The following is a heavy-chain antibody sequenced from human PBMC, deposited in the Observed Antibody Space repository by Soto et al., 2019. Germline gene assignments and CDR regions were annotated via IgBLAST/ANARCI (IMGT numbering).Heavy chain of an antibody. CDR3: ARDHDLRKTTVRDWFDP. CDR2: IYYSGST. V-gene: IGHV4-30-4*01. CDR1: GGSISIGDYY. D-gene: IGHD4-17*01. Sequence: PSETLALTCTFSGGSISIGDYYLSLILQPPVNGLEWIGYIYYSGSTYCNPSLKSRVTISVDTSKNQFSLKLSSVTAADTAVYYCARDHDLRKTTVRDWFDPWGQGTLVTVSS. J-gene: IGHJ5*02.